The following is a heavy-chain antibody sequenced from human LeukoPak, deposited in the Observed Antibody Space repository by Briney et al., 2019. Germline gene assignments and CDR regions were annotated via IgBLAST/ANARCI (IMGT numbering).Heavy chain of an antibody. D-gene: IGHD5-24*01. V-gene: IGHV4-34*01. CDR2: INHSGST. J-gene: IGHJ4*02. CDR1: GFTFSEYY. CDR3: ARRRDGYLFDY. Sequence: GSLRLSCAASGFTFSEYYMSWIRQPPGKGLEWIGEINHSGSTNYNPSLKSRVTISVDTSKNQFSLKLSSVTAADTAVYYCARRRDGYLFDYWGQGTLVTVSS.